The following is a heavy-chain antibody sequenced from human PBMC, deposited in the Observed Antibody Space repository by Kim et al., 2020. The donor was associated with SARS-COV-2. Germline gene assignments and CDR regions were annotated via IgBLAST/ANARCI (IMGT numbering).Heavy chain of an antibody. CDR3: ARDGGRPGSMDV. V-gene: IGHV3-53*01. D-gene: IGHD2-15*01. J-gene: IGHJ6*02. Sequence: YYADPVKGRFTITRDNSKNTLYLQMNSLRAEDTAVYYCARDGGRPGSMDVWGQGTTVTVSS.